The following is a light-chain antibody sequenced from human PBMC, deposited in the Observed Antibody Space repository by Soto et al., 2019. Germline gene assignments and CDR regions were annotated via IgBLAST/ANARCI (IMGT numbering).Light chain of an antibody. V-gene: IGLV3-1*01. CDR3: QVWDGTIDQLV. CDR2: QDS. Sequence: SYELTQPPSVSVSPGQTASITCSGDKLGDKYACWYQQKPGQSPVLVIYQDSKRPSGIPERFSGSNSGNTATLTISGVEAGDEADYYCQVWDGTIDQLVFGGGTKVTVL. CDR1: KLGDKY. J-gene: IGLJ2*01.